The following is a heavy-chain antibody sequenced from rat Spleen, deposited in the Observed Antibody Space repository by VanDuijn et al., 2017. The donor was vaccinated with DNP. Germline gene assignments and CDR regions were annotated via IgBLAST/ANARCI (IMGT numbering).Heavy chain of an antibody. Sequence: QVQLKESGPGLVQPSQTLSLTCTVSGFSLTSYTVAWVRQPPGRGLEWITAISGGGSTYYDSGLKSRLSISRDTSKSQVFLKMNSLQTEDIATYYCARGGGGYFDYWGQGVMVTVSS. J-gene: IGHJ2*01. CDR2: ISGGGST. CDR1: GFSLTSYT. D-gene: IGHD1-11*01. V-gene: IGHV2-6*01. CDR3: ARGGGGYFDY.